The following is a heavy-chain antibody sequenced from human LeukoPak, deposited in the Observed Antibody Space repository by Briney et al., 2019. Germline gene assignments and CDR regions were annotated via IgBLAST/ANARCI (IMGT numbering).Heavy chain of an antibody. CDR3: ASDSSLYSSTWNVFDI. J-gene: IGHJ3*02. CDR2: INPSGGST. Sequence: ASVKVSCKASGYTFTSYYMHWVRQAPGQGLEWMGIINPSGGSTTYAQKFQGRVTMTRDMSTSTVYMELSSLRSEDTAVYYCASDSSLYSSTWNVFDIWGQGTMVTVSS. CDR1: GYTFTSYY. D-gene: IGHD6-13*01. V-gene: IGHV1-46*01.